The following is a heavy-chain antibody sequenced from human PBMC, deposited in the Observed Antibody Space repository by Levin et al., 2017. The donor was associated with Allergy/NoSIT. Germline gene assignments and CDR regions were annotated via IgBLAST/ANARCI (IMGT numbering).Heavy chain of an antibody. D-gene: IGHD1-26*01. J-gene: IGHJ3*01. V-gene: IGHV4-34*01. CDR1: SGSFSPFH. Sequence: PSETLSLTCAVYSGSFSPFHWSWIRQPPGKGLEWIGEISHSGDTNYNPSLKSRVTISVDTSKNQLSLKMSSVTAADTAVYYCARAGAHGAWDAFDVWGQGTMVTVSS. CDR3: ARAGAHGAWDAFDV. CDR2: ISHSGDT.